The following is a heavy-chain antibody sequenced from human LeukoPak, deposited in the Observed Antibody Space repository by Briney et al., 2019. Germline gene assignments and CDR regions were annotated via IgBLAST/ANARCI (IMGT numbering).Heavy chain of an antibody. CDR1: GGSMSTSTYY. Sequence: SETLSLTCTVSGGSMSTSTYYWGWIRQPPGKGLEGIGSIYYSGSTYYNPSLKSRVTISVDTSKNQLSLKLSSVTAADTAVYYCARDIVVVVAARNYYYMDVWGKGTTVTVSS. J-gene: IGHJ6*03. V-gene: IGHV4-39*02. D-gene: IGHD2-15*01. CDR3: ARDIVVVVAARNYYYMDV. CDR2: IYYSGST.